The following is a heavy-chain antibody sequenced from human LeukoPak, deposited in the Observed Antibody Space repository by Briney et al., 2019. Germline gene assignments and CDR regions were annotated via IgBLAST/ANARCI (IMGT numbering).Heavy chain of an antibody. CDR1: GFTFSSYG. CDR3: TRHLIDY. Sequence: GGSLRLSCAASGFTFSSYGMHWVRQAPGKGLEWVALIWYDGSNKYYADSVKGRFTISRDNSKNTLYLQMDSLRAEDTAMYYCTRHLIDYWGQGTLVTVSS. J-gene: IGHJ4*02. CDR2: IWYDGSNK. V-gene: IGHV3-33*01.